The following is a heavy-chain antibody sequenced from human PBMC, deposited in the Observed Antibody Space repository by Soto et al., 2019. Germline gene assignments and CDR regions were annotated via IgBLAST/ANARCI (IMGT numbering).Heavy chain of an antibody. D-gene: IGHD3-22*01. Sequence: ASETLSLTCTVSGGSISSGGYYWSWIRQHPGKGLEWIGYIYYSGSTYYNPSLKSRVTISVDTSKNQFSLKLSSVTAADTAVYYCARDRGGTYYYDSSGYPGDYYYYCMVVRRQGTTVSV. CDR1: GGSISSGGYY. V-gene: IGHV4-31*03. J-gene: IGHJ6*02. CDR3: ARDRGGTYYYDSSGYPGDYYYYCMVV. CDR2: IYYSGST.